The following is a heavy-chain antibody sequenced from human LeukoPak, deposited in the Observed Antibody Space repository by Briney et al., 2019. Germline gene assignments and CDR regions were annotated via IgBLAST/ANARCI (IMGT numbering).Heavy chain of an antibody. V-gene: IGHV1-18*01. D-gene: IGHD3-16*01. CDR2: ISVKNGDT. J-gene: IGHJ4*02. CDR3: ASELGEWEVLDF. Sequence: GASVKVSCKASGFPFSIAGVSWVRQAPGQGLEWLGWISVKNGDTKYAQRMQGRVAVTTDTATSTAYMELKSLTSDDTAVYYCASELGEWEVLDFWGQGTLISVSS. CDR1: GFPFSIAG.